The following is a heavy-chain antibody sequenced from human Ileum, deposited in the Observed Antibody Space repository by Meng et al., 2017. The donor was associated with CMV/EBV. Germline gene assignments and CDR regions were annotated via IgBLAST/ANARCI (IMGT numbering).Heavy chain of an antibody. D-gene: IGHD3-10*01. CDR1: GYTFSTYG. CDR2: INLDNSNI. CDR3: ARGRGIVPDSLDV. J-gene: IGHJ6*02. V-gene: IGHV1-18*01. Sequence: ASVKVSCKASGYTFSTYGISWVRQAPGQGLEWVAWINLDNSNIKYAQKFQGRVSVTTDTSTSTAYMELRSLRSDDTAVYYCARGRGIVPDSLDVWGQGTMVTVSS.